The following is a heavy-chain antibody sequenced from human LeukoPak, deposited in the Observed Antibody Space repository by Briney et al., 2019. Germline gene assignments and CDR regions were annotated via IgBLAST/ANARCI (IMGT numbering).Heavy chain of an antibody. V-gene: IGHV3-30*04. CDR3: ARDTYYDSYAEYFQH. D-gene: IGHD3-22*01. J-gene: IGHJ1*01. Sequence: GALRLSCAASGFTSSSYAMHWVRQAPGKGLEWVAVISYDGSNKYYADSVKGRFTISRDNSKNTLYLQMNSLRAEDTAVYYCARDTYYDSYAEYFQHWGQGTLVTVSS. CDR1: GFTSSSYA. CDR2: ISYDGSNK.